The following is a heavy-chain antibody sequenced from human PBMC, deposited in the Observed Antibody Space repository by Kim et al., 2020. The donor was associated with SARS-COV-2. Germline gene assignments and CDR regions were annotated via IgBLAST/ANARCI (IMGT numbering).Heavy chain of an antibody. Sequence: SVKGRFTISRDNSKNTLYLQMNSRRAEDTAVYYCAKGGSGSYYSPYYFDYWGQGTLVTVSS. D-gene: IGHD3-10*01. CDR3: AKGGSGSYYSPYYFDY. J-gene: IGHJ4*02. V-gene: IGHV3-23*01.